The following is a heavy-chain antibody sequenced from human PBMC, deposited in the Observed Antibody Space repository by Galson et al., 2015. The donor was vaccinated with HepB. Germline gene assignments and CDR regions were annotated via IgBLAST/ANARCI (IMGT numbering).Heavy chain of an antibody. Sequence: SVKVSCKASGYSFNTYALSWVRQAPGQGLGWMGWINTNTGNPTYAQDFTGRFVFSLDTSVTTAYLQISSLKTEDTAVYYCARSPYCDSGSYYNAWFDSWGPGTLVTVSS. CDR3: ARSPYCDSGSYYNAWFDS. CDR1: GYSFNTYA. J-gene: IGHJ5*01. D-gene: IGHD3-10*01. CDR2: INTNTGNP. V-gene: IGHV7-4-1*02.